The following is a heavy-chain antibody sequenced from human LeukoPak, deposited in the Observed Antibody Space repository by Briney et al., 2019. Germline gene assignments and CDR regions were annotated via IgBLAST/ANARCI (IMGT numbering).Heavy chain of an antibody. CDR2: ISDTGGRT. Sequence: GGSLRLSSAVSGITLSNYGMTWVRQAPGKGLEWVAGISDTGGRTNYADSVKGRFTISRDNPKNTLYLQMNSLRAEDTAVYFCAKRGVVIRVILVGFHKEAYYFDSWGQGALVTVSS. D-gene: IGHD3-22*01. V-gene: IGHV3-23*01. CDR3: AKRGVVIRVILVGFHKEAYYFDS. J-gene: IGHJ4*02. CDR1: GITLSNYG.